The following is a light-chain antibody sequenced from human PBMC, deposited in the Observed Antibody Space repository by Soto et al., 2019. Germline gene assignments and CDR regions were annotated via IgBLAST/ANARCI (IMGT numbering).Light chain of an antibody. CDR3: CSYTSSSPDV. J-gene: IGLJ1*01. Sequence: SALTQPASVSGSPGQSITLSCTGTSSDVGGYNYVSWYQQHPGKAPKLMIYDVSNRPSGVSNRFSGSKSGNTASLTISGLQAEDEADYYCCSYTSSSPDVFGTGTKLTVL. CDR1: SSDVGGYNY. CDR2: DVS. V-gene: IGLV2-14*01.